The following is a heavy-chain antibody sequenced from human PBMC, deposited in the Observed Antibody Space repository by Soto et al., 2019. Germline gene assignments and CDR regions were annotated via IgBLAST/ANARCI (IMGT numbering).Heavy chain of an antibody. CDR2: INHSGST. Sequence: ETLSLTCAVSGGSFSGYYWSWIRQHPGKGLEWIWEINHSGSTNYNPSLKRRVTISVDTAKNQFSLKLSSVTAADTAVYYCARVEVLITMIVVVSYAFDIWGQGTMVTVSS. D-gene: IGHD3-22*01. V-gene: IGHV4-34*01. CDR1: GGSFSGYY. J-gene: IGHJ3*02. CDR3: ARVEVLITMIVVVSYAFDI.